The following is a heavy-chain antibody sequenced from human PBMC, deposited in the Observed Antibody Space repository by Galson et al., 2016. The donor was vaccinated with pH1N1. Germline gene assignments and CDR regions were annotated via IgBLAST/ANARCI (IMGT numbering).Heavy chain of an antibody. J-gene: IGHJ1*01. CDR2: IYYSGST. D-gene: IGHD3-10*01. Sequence: SETLSLTCTVSGGSISSHDWSWIRQPPGKGLEWIGCIYYSGSTNYNPSVKSRVTISVDTSKNQFSLKLSSVTAADTAVYYCASLLWFGELGGYFQHWGQGTLVTVSS. V-gene: IGHV4-59*11. CDR1: GGSISSHD. CDR3: ASLLWFGELGGYFQH.